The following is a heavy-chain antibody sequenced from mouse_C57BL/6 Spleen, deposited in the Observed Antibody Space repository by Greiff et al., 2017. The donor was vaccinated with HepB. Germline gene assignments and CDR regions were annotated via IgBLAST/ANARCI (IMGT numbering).Heavy chain of an antibody. CDR1: GYTFTSYW. CDR3: ARPPTYYSNSFAY. J-gene: IGHJ3*01. Sequence: VQLQQSGAELVRPGTSVKLSCKASGYTFTSYWMHWVKQRPGQGLEWIGVIDPSDSYTNYNQKFKGKATLTVDTSSSTAYMQLSSLTSEDSAVYYCARPPTYYSNSFAYWGQGTLVTVSA. D-gene: IGHD2-5*01. CDR2: IDPSDSYT. V-gene: IGHV1-59*01.